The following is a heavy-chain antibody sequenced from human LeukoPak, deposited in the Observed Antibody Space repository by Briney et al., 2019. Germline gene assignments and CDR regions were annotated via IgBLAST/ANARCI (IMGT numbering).Heavy chain of an antibody. CDR2: ISSSGSTI. V-gene: IGHV3-11*04. Sequence: PGGSLRLSCAASGFTFSDYYMSWIRQAPGKGLEWVSYISSSGSTIYYADSVKGRFTISRDNAKNSLNLQMNSLRAEDTAVYYCARVDYYDSSGSNDYWGQGTLVTVSS. D-gene: IGHD3-22*01. CDR3: ARVDYYDSSGSNDY. CDR1: GFTFSDYY. J-gene: IGHJ4*02.